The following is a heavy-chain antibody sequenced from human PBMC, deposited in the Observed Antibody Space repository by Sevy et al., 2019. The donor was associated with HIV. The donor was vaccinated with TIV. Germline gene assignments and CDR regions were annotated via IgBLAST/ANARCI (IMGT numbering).Heavy chain of an antibody. V-gene: IGHV1-69*13. D-gene: IGHD3-10*01. Sequence: ASVKVSCKASGGTFSSYAISWVRQAPGQGLEWMGGIIPIFGTANYPQKFQGRVTITADESTSTAYMELSSLRSEDTAVYYCARDIYYGSGSYSEYYYYGMDVWGQGTTVTVSS. CDR3: ARDIYYGSGSYSEYYYYGMDV. J-gene: IGHJ6*02. CDR1: GGTFSSYA. CDR2: IIPIFGTA.